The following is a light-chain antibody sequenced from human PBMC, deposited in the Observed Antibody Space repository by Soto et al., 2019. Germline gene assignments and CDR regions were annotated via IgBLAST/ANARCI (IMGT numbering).Light chain of an antibody. CDR3: SSYAGSNNV. V-gene: IGLV2-8*01. Sequence: QSVLTQPPSASGSPGQSFTISCTGTSSDVGGYNYVSWYQQHPGKAPKLMIYEVSKRPSGVPDRFSGSKSGNTASLTVSGLQAEDEADYYCSSYAGSNNVFGNGTKVTV. CDR1: SSDVGGYNY. CDR2: EVS. J-gene: IGLJ1*01.